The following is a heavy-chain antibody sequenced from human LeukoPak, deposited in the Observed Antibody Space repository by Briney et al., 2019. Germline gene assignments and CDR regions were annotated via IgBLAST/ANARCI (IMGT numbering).Heavy chain of an antibody. V-gene: IGHV3-21*01. J-gene: IGHJ4*02. CDR1: GFTVSGNY. Sequence: GGSLRLSCAASGFTVSGNYMSWVRQAPGKGLEWVSSISSDSSYIYYADAVHGRFTVSRDNAKYSLYLQMNSLRAEDTAVYYCARVVTYVDYWGQGTLVTVSS. D-gene: IGHD2-2*01. CDR2: ISSDSSYI. CDR3: ARVVTYVDY.